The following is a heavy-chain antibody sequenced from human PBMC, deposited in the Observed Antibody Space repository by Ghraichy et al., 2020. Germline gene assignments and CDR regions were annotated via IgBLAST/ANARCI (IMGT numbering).Heavy chain of an antibody. D-gene: IGHD2-15*01. Sequence: SETLSLTCTVSGGSISSYYWSWIRQPPGKGLEWIGYIYYSGSTNYNPSLKSRVTISVDTSKNQFSLKLSSVTAADTAVYYCARVMGYCSGGSCLDYYYYGMDVWGQGTTVTVSS. CDR1: GGSISSYY. CDR2: IYYSGST. J-gene: IGHJ6*02. V-gene: IGHV4-59*01. CDR3: ARVMGYCSGGSCLDYYYYGMDV.